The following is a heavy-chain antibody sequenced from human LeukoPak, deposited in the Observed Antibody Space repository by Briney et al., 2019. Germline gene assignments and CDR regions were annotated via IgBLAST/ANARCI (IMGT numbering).Heavy chain of an antibody. J-gene: IGHJ4*02. CDR3: ARAIKGDSSGYYAGRFDF. V-gene: IGHV1-2*02. CDR2: INPNSGGT. Sequence: ASVKVSCKASGYTFTGYYMHWVRQAPGQGLEWMGWINPNSGGTNYAQKFQGRVTMTRDTSISTAYMELSRLRSDDTAVYYCARAIKGDSSGYYAGRFDFWGQGTLVTVSS. D-gene: IGHD3-22*01. CDR1: GYTFTGYY.